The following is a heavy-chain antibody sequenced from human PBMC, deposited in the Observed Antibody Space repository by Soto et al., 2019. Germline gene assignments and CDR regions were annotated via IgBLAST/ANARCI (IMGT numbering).Heavy chain of an antibody. V-gene: IGHV4-39*01. CDR2: IYYSGST. CDR3: ARGGMATTGVDY. Sequence: PSETLSLTCTVSGGSISSSSYYWGWIRQPPGKGLEWIGSIYYSGSTYYNPSLKSRVTISVDTSKNQFSLKLSSVTAADTAVYYCARGGMATTGVDYWGQGTLVTVSS. CDR1: GGSISSSSYY. D-gene: IGHD1-1*01. J-gene: IGHJ4*02.